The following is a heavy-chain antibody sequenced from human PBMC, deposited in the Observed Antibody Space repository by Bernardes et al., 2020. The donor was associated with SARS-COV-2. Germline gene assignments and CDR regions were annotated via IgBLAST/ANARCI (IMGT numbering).Heavy chain of an antibody. V-gene: IGHV3-9*01. D-gene: IGHD6-13*01. CDR2: ISWNGGSV. CDR1: GFNFEEYA. J-gene: IGHJ4*02. CDR3: TKDKLPLGGSSDH. Sequence: GGSLRLSCTASGFNFEEYAMHWVRQRPGKGLEWVSGISWNGGSVGYADAVKGRFTISRENGMNTLFLQMSSLRVEDTALYYCTKDKLPLGGSSDHWGQGTLVTVSS.